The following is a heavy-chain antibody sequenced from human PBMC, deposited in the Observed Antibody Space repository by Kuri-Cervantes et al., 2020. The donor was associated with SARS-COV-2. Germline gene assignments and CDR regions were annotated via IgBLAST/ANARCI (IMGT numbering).Heavy chain of an antibody. D-gene: IGHD3-22*01. CDR2: ISYDGSNK. Sequence: AESLRLSCVASGFTFSSYAMHWVRPAPGKGLEWVAVISYDGSNKYYADPVKGRFTISRDNYKNTLYLHMNDLRVEATAVYHCAKTLPSPARSFKWFPRGFFDTWGQGTLVTVSS. CDR1: GFTFSSYA. V-gene: IGHV3-30*04. CDR3: AKTLPSPARSFKWFPRGFFDT. J-gene: IGHJ4*02.